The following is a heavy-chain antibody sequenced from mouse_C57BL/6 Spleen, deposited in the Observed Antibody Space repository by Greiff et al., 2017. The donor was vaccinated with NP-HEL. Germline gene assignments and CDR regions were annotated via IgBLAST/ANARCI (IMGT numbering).Heavy chain of an antibody. J-gene: IGHJ2*01. Sequence: VKVVESGAELVKPGASVKISCKASGYAFSSYWMNWVKQRPGKGLEWIGQIYPGDGDTNYNGKFKGKATLTADKSSSTAYMQLSSLTSEDSAVYLCERTPTGPRYFDYWGQGTTLTVSS. CDR2: IYPGDGDT. D-gene: IGHD4-1*01. CDR1: GYAFSSYW. CDR3: ERTPTGPRYFDY. V-gene: IGHV1-80*01.